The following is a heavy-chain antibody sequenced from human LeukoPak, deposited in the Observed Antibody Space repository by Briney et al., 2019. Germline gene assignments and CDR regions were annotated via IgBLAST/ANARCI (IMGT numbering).Heavy chain of an antibody. CDR3: ATLRLSDHFDD. Sequence: GGSLRLSCAASGFTFSSYAMNWVRLSPGKGLEWVSAMTDNGNTTYYADSVKGRFTISRDNSKNTLYLQMSSLRAEDTAVYYCATLRLSDHFDDWGQGTLVTVSS. CDR1: GFTFSSYA. J-gene: IGHJ4*02. D-gene: IGHD2-15*01. CDR2: MTDNGNTT. V-gene: IGHV3-23*01.